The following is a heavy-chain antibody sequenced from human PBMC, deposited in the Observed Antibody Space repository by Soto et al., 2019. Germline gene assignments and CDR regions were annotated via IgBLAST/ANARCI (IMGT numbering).Heavy chain of an antibody. CDR3: AEGVACGPLDY. CDR1: GVSITNYY. V-gene: IGHV4-59*01. J-gene: IGHJ4*02. CDR2: IYYTGSA. Sequence: SETLSLTCTVSGVSITNYYWTWIRQPPWPRLEWSGAIYYTGSATYNPSLRRRVGFSVDTSKNQFPVSLTSVTAASAAVKLLAEGVACGPLDYWGQGTLVTVSS. D-gene: IGHD5-12*01.